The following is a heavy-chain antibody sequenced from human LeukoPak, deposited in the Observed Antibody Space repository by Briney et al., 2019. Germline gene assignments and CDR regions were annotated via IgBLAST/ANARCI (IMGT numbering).Heavy chain of an antibody. Sequence: GGSLRLSCVVSGFTFDDYAMHWVRQAPGKGLEWVSGISWNSGSIGYADSVKGRFTISRDNAKNSLYLQMNSLRVEDTALYYCAKDATGSGSFDDAFDIWGQGTMVTVSS. D-gene: IGHD3-10*01. V-gene: IGHV3-9*01. J-gene: IGHJ3*02. CDR3: AKDATGSGSFDDAFDI. CDR1: GFTFDDYA. CDR2: ISWNSGSI.